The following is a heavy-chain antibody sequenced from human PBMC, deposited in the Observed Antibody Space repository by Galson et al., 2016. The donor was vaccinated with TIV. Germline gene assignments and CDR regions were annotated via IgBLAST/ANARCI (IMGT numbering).Heavy chain of an antibody. CDR2: IIPIFRTP. CDR3: ARTVPCGGDGYYFDF. D-gene: IGHD2-21*01. J-gene: IGHJ4*02. CDR1: GDAFTNYA. V-gene: IGHV1-69*06. Sequence: SVKVSCKASGDAFTNYALNWVRQAPGQGLEWLGGIIPIFRTPRSAQNFQGRITISADKSTTTVYLELSSLRSEDTATYFCARTVPCGGDGYYFDFWGQGSLVTVSS.